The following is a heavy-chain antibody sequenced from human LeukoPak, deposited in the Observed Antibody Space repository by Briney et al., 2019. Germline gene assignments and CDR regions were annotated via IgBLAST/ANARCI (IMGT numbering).Heavy chain of an antibody. D-gene: IGHD2-2*01. CDR2: MSPNSGNT. Sequence: ASVKVSCKASRYTFSNYDINWVRQATGQGLEWMGWMSPNSGNTGYAQKFQGRVTMTRNTSISTVYMELTSLRSEDTAVYYCARGGIVVVPAASKLANWFDPWGQGTLATVSS. J-gene: IGHJ5*02. V-gene: IGHV1-8*01. CDR1: RYTFSNYD. CDR3: ARGGIVVVPAASKLANWFDP.